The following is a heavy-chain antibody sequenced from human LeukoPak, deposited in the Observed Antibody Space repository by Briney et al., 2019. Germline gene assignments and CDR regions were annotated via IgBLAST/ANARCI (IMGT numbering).Heavy chain of an antibody. J-gene: IGHJ4*02. D-gene: IGHD3-22*01. CDR1: GGSISGYY. CDR3: ARADYDSSAYYYNFDY. Sequence: SVTLSLTGTVYGGSISGYYWSWIRQPPGKGLKWIVYIYYRGSTNYNPSLKSRVTIAVDTSKNQFSLKLSSVTAADTAVYYCARADYDSSAYYYNFDYWGQGTLVTVSS. CDR2: IYYRGST. V-gene: IGHV4-59*01.